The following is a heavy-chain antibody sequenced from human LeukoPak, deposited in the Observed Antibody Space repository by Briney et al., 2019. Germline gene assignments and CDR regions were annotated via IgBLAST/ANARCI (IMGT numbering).Heavy chain of an antibody. D-gene: IGHD7-27*01. V-gene: IGHV3-7*03. J-gene: IGHJ4*02. CDR1: GFTFSNYW. Sequence: GGSLRLSCAASGFTFSNYWMSWVRQAPGKELEWVANIKQDGSEIYYVDSVKGRFTISRGNAKNSLYLQMNSLRAEDTAVYYCVRDKLTGASRLDYWGQGTLLTVSS. CDR2: IKQDGSEI. CDR3: VRDKLTGASRLDY.